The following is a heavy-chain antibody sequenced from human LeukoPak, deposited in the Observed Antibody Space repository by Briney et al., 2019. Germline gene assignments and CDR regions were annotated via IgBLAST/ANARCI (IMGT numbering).Heavy chain of an antibody. CDR1: GGSLSNYY. V-gene: IGHV4-59*12. CDR3: AKSNGYGLIDI. J-gene: IGHJ3*02. Sequence: SETLSLTCTVSGGSLSNYYWGWVRQTPGKALEWIGNIFYSGSTYYSPSLKSRVTISLDTSRNQFSLKLNSVTAADTAVYYCAKSNGYGLIDIWGQGTMVTVSS. CDR2: IFYSGST. D-gene: IGHD3-22*01.